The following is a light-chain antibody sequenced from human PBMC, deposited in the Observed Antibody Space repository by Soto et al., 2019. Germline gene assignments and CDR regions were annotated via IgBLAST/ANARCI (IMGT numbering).Light chain of an antibody. CDR1: QSVSSSS. CDR3: QQYETFSGT. J-gene: IGKJ1*01. V-gene: IGKV3-20*01. Sequence: EIVLTQSPVTLSLSPGERATLSCRASQSVSSSSLAWYQQKRGQAPRLLIHDASSRATGIPDRFSGSGSGTDFTLTIASLQPDDFATYYCQQYETFSGTFGPGTKVDIK. CDR2: DAS.